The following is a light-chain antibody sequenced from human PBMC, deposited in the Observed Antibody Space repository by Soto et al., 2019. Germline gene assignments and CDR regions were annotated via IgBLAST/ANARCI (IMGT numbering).Light chain of an antibody. V-gene: IGKV3-20*01. CDR3: QQYGSSPQYT. CDR2: GAS. J-gene: IGKJ2*01. Sequence: EIVLTQSPGTLSLSPGERATLSCRASQSVSSSYLAWYQQKPGQAPRLLIYGASSRATGIPDRFSGSGSGTDFTLTISRLETEDFAVYYWQQYGSSPQYTFGQGTKLEIK. CDR1: QSVSSSY.